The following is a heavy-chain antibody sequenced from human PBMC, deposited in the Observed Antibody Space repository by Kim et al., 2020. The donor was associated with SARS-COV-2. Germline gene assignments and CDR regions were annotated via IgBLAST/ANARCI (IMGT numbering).Heavy chain of an antibody. V-gene: IGHV3-21*01. CDR1: GFTFSSYS. CDR2: ISSSSSYI. Sequence: GGSLRLSCAASGFTFSSYSMNWVRQAPGKGLEWVSSISSSSSYIYYADSVKGRFTISRDNAKNSLYLQMNSLRAEDTAVYYCARVERGYDRAFDYWGQGTLVTVSS. J-gene: IGHJ4*02. CDR3: ARVERGYDRAFDY. D-gene: IGHD5-12*01.